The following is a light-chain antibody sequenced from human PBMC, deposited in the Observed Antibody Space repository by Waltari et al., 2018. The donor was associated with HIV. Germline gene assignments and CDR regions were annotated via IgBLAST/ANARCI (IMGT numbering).Light chain of an antibody. V-gene: IGLV7-43*01. CDR1: TGSVISLNY. CDR2: KTN. J-gene: IGLJ3*02. Sequence: QTVVTQEPSLTVSPGGTVTLTCASSTGSVISLNYPSWFQHKPGQAPRALIYKTNIRHSGTPARCSGSLPGGKAALTLSGVQPEDEADYYCVIYYGGAWVFGGGTKLTVL. CDR3: VIYYGGAWV.